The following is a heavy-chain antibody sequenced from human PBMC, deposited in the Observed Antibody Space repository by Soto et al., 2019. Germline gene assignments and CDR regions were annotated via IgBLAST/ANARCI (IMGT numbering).Heavy chain of an antibody. CDR2: IYPGDSDT. CDR1: GYSFTSYW. J-gene: IGHJ6*02. CDR3: ASHQLLPRPQYGMDV. V-gene: IGHV5-51*01. D-gene: IGHD2-2*01. Sequence: GESLKISCKGSGYSFTSYWIGWVRQMPGKGLEWMGIIYPGDSDTRYSPSFQGQVTISADKSISTAYLQWSSLKASDTAMYYCASHQLLPRPQYGMDVWGQGTTVTVSS.